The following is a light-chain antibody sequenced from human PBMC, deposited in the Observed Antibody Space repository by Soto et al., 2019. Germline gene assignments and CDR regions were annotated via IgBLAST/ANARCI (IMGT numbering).Light chain of an antibody. J-gene: IGKJ1*01. CDR1: QSVSSSF. V-gene: IGKV3-20*01. CDR2: GAS. CDR3: QQYDSSLT. Sequence: DIVLTQSPASLSLPPGERATLSCRASQSVSSSFLAWYQQKPGQAPRLLIYGASRRATGIADRVTGSGSGTDFTLSISSLEPEDFSVYYCQQYDSSLTFGLGTKVEIK.